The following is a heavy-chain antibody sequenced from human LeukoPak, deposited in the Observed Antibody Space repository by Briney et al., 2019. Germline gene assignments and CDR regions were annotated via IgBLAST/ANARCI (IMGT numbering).Heavy chain of an antibody. V-gene: IGHV3-48*04. D-gene: IGHD3-22*01. J-gene: IGHJ4*02. CDR3: ARHVVAVGFDY. CDR1: GFTFSSYS. CDR2: ISSSSSTI. Sequence: PGGSLRLSCAASGFTFSSYSMNWVRQAPGKGLEWVSYISSSSSTIYYADSVKGRFTISRDNAKNSLYLQMNSLRVEDTAVYYCARHVVAVGFDYWGQGTLVTVSS.